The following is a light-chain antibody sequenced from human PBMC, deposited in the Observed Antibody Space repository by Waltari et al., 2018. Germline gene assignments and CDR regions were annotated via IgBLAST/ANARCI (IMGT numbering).Light chain of an antibody. CDR1: SSNIGAGSD. J-gene: IGLJ3*02. CDR2: GNS. Sequence: QSVLTQPPSVSGAPGQRVTISCTGISSNIGAGSDVHRYQQLPGTAPKVLIYGNSNRPSGVPDRFSGSKSGTSASLAITGLQAEDEADYYCQSYDSSLSGSVFGGGTKVTVL. CDR3: QSYDSSLSGSV. V-gene: IGLV1-40*01.